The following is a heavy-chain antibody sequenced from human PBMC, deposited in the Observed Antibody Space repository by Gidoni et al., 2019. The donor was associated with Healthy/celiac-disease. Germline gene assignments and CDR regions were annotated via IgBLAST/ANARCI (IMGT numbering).Heavy chain of an antibody. D-gene: IGHD2-2*01. CDR1: GGTFSSSA. CDR2: IIPICGTA. CDR3: ARARYCSSTSCYNWFDP. Sequence: QVQLVQSGAEVKKPGSSVKVSCKASGGTFSSSAISWVRQAPGQGLEGMGGIIPICGTANYAQKFQGRVTITADESTSTAYMELSSLRSEDTAVYYCARARYCSSTSCYNWFDPWGQGTLVTVSS. V-gene: IGHV1-69*01. J-gene: IGHJ5*02.